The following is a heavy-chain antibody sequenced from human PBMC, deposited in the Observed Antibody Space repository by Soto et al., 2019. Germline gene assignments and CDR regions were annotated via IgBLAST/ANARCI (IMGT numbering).Heavy chain of an antibody. Sequence: EVQLVESGGGLVKPGGSLRLSCAASGFTFSSYSMNWVRQAPGKGLEWVSSISSSSSYIYYADSVKGQFTISRDNAKNSLYLQMNSLRAEDTAVYYCARDLSSSWFTFDYWGQGTLVTVSS. CDR2: ISSSSSYI. J-gene: IGHJ4*02. CDR3: ARDLSSSWFTFDY. CDR1: GFTFSSYS. V-gene: IGHV3-21*01. D-gene: IGHD6-13*01.